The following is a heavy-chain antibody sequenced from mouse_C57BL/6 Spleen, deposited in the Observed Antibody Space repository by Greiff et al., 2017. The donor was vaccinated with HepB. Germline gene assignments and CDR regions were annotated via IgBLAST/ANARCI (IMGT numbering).Heavy chain of an antibody. J-gene: IGHJ4*01. Sequence: VKLQESGAELVRPGTSVKVSCKASGYAFTNYLIEWVKQRPGQGLEWIGVINPGSGGTNYNEKFKGKATLTADKSSSTAYMQLSSLTSEDSAVYFCARELVRYYAMDYWGQGTSVTVSS. V-gene: IGHV1-54*01. CDR1: GYAFTNYL. CDR3: ARELVRYYAMDY. CDR2: INPGSGGT. D-gene: IGHD4-1*01.